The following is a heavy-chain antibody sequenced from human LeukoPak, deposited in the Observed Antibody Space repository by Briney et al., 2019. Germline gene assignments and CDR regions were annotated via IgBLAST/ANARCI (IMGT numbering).Heavy chain of an antibody. J-gene: IGHJ3*02. CDR2: IYYSGST. CDR1: GGSISSGDYY. V-gene: IGHV4-30-4*08. Sequence: SQTLSLTCTVSGGSISSGDYYWSWIRQPPGKGLEWIGYIYYSGSTYYNPSLKSRVTISVDTSKNQFSLKLSSVTAADTAVYYCARDPYYDFWSGSYAFDIWGQGTMVTVSS. D-gene: IGHD3-3*01. CDR3: ARDPYYDFWSGSYAFDI.